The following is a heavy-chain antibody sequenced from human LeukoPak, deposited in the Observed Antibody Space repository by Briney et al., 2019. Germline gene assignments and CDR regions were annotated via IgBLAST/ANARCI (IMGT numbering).Heavy chain of an antibody. CDR2: INQDGSVK. D-gene: IGHD6-13*01. J-gene: IGHJ4*02. Sequence: PGGSLRLSCAASGFAFSRYWMTWVRQAPGKGLEWVANINQDGSVKNYVDSVNGRFAISRDNAKNSLYLQMNSLRAEDTALYYCAKPPGSSSSVDYWGQGTLVTVSS. CDR1: GFAFSRYW. V-gene: IGHV3-7*01. CDR3: AKPPGSSSSVDY.